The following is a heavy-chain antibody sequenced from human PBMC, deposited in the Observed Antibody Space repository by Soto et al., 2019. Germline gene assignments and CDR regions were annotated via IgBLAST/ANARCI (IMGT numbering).Heavy chain of an antibody. CDR2: IWYDGSKK. V-gene: IGHV3-33*01. D-gene: IGHD5-12*01. CDR1: GFTFSSHA. J-gene: IGHJ4*02. Sequence: QVQLVESGGGVVQPGRSLRLSCAASGFTFSSHAMHWVRQAPGKGLEWVAVIWYDGSKKYYADSVKGRFTVARDDSKNTLSLQMNSLRVEDTAVYYCARDPGYSGFDFDYWDQGTLVTVSS. CDR3: ARDPGYSGFDFDY.